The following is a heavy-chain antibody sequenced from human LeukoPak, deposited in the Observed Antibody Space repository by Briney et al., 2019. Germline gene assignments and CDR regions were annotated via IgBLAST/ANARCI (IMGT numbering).Heavy chain of an antibody. CDR3: ARGWTYYYYYMDV. J-gene: IGHJ6*03. Sequence: PSGTLSLTCTVSGGSISSYYWSWIRQPPGKGLEWIGYIYYSGSTNYNPSLKSRVTISVDTSKNQFSLKLSSVTAADTAVYYCARGWTYYYYYMDVWGKGTTVTVSS. CDR1: GGSISSYY. V-gene: IGHV4-59*01. D-gene: IGHD3/OR15-3a*01. CDR2: IYYSGST.